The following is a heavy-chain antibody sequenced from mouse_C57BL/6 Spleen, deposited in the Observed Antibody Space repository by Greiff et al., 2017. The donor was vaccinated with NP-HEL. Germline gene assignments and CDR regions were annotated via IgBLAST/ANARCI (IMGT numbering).Heavy chain of an antibody. Sequence: VMLVESGPELVKPGASVKISCKASGYAFSSSWMNWVKQRPGKGLEWIGRIYPGDGDTNYNGKFKGKATLTADKSSSTAYMQLSSLTSEDSAVYFCARGATVDYFDYWGQGTTLTVSS. J-gene: IGHJ2*01. V-gene: IGHV1-82*01. D-gene: IGHD1-1*01. CDR3: ARGATVDYFDY. CDR1: GYAFSSSW. CDR2: IYPGDGDT.